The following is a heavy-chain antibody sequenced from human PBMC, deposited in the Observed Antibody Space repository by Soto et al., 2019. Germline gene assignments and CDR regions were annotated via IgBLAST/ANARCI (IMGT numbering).Heavy chain of an antibody. CDR2: ISAYNGNT. Sequence: QVQLVQSGAEVKKPGASVKVSCKASGYTFTSYGISWVRQAPGQGLEWMGWISAYNGNTNYAQKLQGRVTMTTDTSTSTAYMELRSLRSDDTAVYYCARDAGSGGFWALYYYYGMDVWGQGTTVTVSS. D-gene: IGHD6-19*01. CDR1: GYTFTSYG. V-gene: IGHV1-18*01. CDR3: ARDAGSGGFWALYYYYGMDV. J-gene: IGHJ6*02.